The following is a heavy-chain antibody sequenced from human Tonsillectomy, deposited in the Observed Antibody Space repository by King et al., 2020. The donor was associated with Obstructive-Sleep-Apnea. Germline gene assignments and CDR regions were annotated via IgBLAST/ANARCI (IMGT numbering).Heavy chain of an antibody. D-gene: IGHD3-16*02. Sequence: VQLVESGGGLVKPGGSLRLSCAASGFTFSNAWMSWVRQAPGKGLEWVGRIKSKTDGGTTDYAAPVKGRFTIPRDDSKNTLYLQMNSLKTEDTAVYYCTPPPYDYVWGSYRRMYYFDYWGQGTLVTVSS. J-gene: IGHJ4*02. CDR3: TPPPYDYVWGSYRRMYYFDY. CDR1: GFTFSNAW. V-gene: IGHV3-15*01. CDR2: IKSKTDGGTT.